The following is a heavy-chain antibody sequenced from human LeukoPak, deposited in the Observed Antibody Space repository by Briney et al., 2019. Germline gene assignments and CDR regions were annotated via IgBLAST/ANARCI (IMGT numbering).Heavy chain of an antibody. D-gene: IGHD1-20*01. CDR2: ISGGSTTYM. V-gene: IGHV3-21*01. J-gene: IGHJ3*02. Sequence: PGGSLRLSCAASGFTFINAWMGWVRRAPGKGLEWVSSISGGSTTYMYYADSLKGRFTISRDNAKNSLYLQMDSLRAEDTAVYYCARVLDITGTIFDAFDIWGQGTMVTVSS. CDR3: ARVLDITGTIFDAFDI. CDR1: GFTFINAW.